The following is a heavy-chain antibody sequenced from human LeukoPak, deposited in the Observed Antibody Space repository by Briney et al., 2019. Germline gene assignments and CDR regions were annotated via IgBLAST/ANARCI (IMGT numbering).Heavy chain of an antibody. J-gene: IGHJ6*03. D-gene: IGHD4-11*01. Sequence: NPSETLSLTCTVSGGSISSYYWSWIRQPPGKGLEWIGEINHRGSTNYNPSLKSRVTISVDTSKNQFSLKLNSVTAADTAIYYCARGNMWDYRRYYYYMDVWGKGTTVTVSS. CDR1: GGSISSYY. CDR3: ARGNMWDYRRYYYYMDV. V-gene: IGHV4-34*01. CDR2: INHRGST.